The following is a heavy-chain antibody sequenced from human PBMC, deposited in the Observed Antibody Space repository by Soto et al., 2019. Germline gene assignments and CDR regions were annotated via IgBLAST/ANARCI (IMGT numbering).Heavy chain of an antibody. CDR2: ISSSSSYI. CDR1: GFTFSSYS. D-gene: IGHD6-13*01. V-gene: IGHV3-21*01. CDR3: ARVIAAAGHVDY. J-gene: IGHJ4*02. Sequence: PGGSLRLSCAASGFTFSSYSMNWVRQAPGKGLEWVSSISSSSSYIYYADSVKGRFTIPRDNAKNSLYLQMNSLRAEDTAVYYCARVIAAAGHVDYWGQGTLVTVSS.